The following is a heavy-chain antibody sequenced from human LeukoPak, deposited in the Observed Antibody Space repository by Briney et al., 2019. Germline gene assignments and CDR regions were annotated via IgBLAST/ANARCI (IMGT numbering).Heavy chain of an antibody. D-gene: IGHD3-10*01. CDR1: GFTFMSHA. CDR3: ARGEVRMVRGVVEI. CDR2: ISGSGETT. V-gene: IGHV3-23*01. J-gene: IGHJ3*02. Sequence: GGSLRLSCAASGFTFMSHAMYWVRQAPGKGLDWVSIISGSGETTYYADPVKGRFTIARDNFKNTVYLQMNSLRAEDTAMYYCARGEVRMVRGVVEIWGQGTMVTVSA.